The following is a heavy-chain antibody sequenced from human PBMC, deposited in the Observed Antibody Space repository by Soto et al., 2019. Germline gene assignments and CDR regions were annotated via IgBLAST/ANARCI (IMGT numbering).Heavy chain of an antibody. CDR3: AKNGQPPYYYYGLDV. Sequence: QGQLVQSEAEVKKPGASVKVSCKASGYTFTRYGISWVRQAPGQGLEWMGWISGYNGDTTYEQKFQGRVTMTIDTSTSTANMELRSLTSDDTAVYYCAKNGQPPYYYYGLDVWGQGTKVPVSS. D-gene: IGHD2-8*01. V-gene: IGHV1-18*01. CDR2: ISGYNGDT. J-gene: IGHJ6*02. CDR1: GYTFTRYG.